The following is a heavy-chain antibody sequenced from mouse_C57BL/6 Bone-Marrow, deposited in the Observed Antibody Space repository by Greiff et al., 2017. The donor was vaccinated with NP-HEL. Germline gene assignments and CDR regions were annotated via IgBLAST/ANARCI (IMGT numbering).Heavy chain of an antibody. CDR2: IYPGDGDT. V-gene: IGHV1-80*01. D-gene: IGHD1-1*01. CDR3: ARSYGRSGYFDV. Sequence: QVQLQQSGAELVKPGASVKISCKASGYAFSSYWMNWVKQRPGKGLEWIGQIYPGDGDTNYNGKFKGKATLTADKSSSTAYMQLSSLTSEDSAVYCCARSYGRSGYFDVGGRGTTVTVSS. J-gene: IGHJ1*03. CDR1: GYAFSSYW.